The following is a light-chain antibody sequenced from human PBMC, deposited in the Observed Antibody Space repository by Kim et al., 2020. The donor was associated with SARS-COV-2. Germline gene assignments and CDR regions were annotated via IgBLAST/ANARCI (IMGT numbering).Light chain of an antibody. CDR1: SSDVGVYNY. Sequence: QSALTQPASVSGSPGQSNTISCTGTSSDVGVYNYVYWYQQHTGKAPKVMIYDVNNRPSGVSDRFSGSKSGDTASLTISGLQAEDEADYYCSSYTSTNTLVFGGGTQLTVL. CDR3: SSYTSTNTLV. CDR2: DVN. J-gene: IGLJ3*02. V-gene: IGLV2-14*03.